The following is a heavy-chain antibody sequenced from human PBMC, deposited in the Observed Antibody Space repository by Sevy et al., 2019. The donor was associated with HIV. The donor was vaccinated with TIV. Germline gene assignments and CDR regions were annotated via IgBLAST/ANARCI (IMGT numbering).Heavy chain of an antibody. Sequence: GGSLRLSCAASGFTFSNAWMSWVRQAPGKGLEWVGRIKSKTDGGTTDYAAPVKGSFTISREDSKNTPYLQMNSLKTEDTAVYYCTTDLSQGVVPAATRQANGSYYYYMDVWGKGTPVTVSS. J-gene: IGHJ6*03. V-gene: IGHV3-15*01. CDR2: IKSKTDGGTT. D-gene: IGHD2-2*01. CDR3: TTDLSQGVVPAATRQANGSYYYYMDV. CDR1: GFTFSNAW.